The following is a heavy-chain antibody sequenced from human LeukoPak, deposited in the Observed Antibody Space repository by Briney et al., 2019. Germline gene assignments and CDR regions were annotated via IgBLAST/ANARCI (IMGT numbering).Heavy chain of an antibody. CDR2: INHSGST. Sequence: SETLSLTCAVYGGSFSGYYWSWIRQPPGKGLEWIGEINHSGSTNYNPSLKSRVTISVDTSKNQFSLKLSSVTAADTAVYYCARWFGWYGDYYFDYWGQGTLVTVSS. V-gene: IGHV4-34*01. CDR3: ARWFGWYGDYYFDY. CDR1: GGSFSGYY. J-gene: IGHJ4*02. D-gene: IGHD4-17*01.